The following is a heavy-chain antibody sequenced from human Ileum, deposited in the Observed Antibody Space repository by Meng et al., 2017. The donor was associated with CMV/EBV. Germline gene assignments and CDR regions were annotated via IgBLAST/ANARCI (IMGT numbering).Heavy chain of an antibody. CDR2: IHSAARA. CDR1: GVSISTHY. V-gene: IGHV4-59*11. J-gene: IGHJ5*02. Sequence: QVQLQQSGPGLVKPSETRSLTCTVSGVSISTHYWSWIRQSPGKGLEWIGSIHSAARADYSPSLKSRVTISIDTSDSQLSLMLSSVTAADTAVYYCANTARLFPSWGQGTLVTVSS. CDR3: ANTARLFPS. D-gene: IGHD4-17*01.